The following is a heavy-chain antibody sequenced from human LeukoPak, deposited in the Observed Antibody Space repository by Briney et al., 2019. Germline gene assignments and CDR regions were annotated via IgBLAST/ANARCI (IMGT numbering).Heavy chain of an antibody. CDR1: GYTFTSYG. V-gene: IGHV1-18*01. CDR3: ARGRGWLRDPLNWFDP. Sequence: GASVKVSCMASGYTFTSYGISWVRQAPGQGLEWMGWISAYNGNTNYAQKLQGRVTMTTDTSTSTAYMELRSLRSDDTAVYYCARGRGWLRDPLNWFDPWGQGTLVTVSS. J-gene: IGHJ5*02. D-gene: IGHD5-24*01. CDR2: ISAYNGNT.